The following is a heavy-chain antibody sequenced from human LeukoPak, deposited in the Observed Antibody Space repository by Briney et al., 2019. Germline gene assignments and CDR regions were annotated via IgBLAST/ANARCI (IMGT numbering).Heavy chain of an antibody. Sequence: GSSVKVSCKASGGTFSSYAIIWVRQAPGQGLEWMGRIIPIFGTANYAQKFQGRVTITTDESTSTAYMELSSLRSEDTAVYYCARDRSVEGRYYYDSNGLHYFDYWGQGTLVTVSS. CDR1: GGTFSSYA. V-gene: IGHV1-69*05. CDR2: IIPIFGTA. CDR3: ARDRSVEGRYYYDSNGLHYFDY. J-gene: IGHJ4*02. D-gene: IGHD3-22*01.